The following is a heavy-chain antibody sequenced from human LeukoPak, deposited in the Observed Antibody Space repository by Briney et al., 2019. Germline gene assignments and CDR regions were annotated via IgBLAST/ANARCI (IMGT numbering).Heavy chain of an antibody. CDR2: LSGDSDIT. CDR1: GFSFSSYA. CDR3: ARDWDYYDSSGYSGIY. Sequence: GGSLRLSCTASGFSFSSYAMNWVRQAPGKGLEWLSILSGDSDITHYADSVKGRFTISRDNSKNTLYLQMNSLRAEDTAVYYCARDWDYYDSSGYSGIYWGQGTLVTVSS. D-gene: IGHD3-22*01. V-gene: IGHV3-23*01. J-gene: IGHJ4*02.